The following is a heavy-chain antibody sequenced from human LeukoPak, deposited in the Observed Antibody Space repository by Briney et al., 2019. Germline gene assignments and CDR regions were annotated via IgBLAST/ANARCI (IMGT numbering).Heavy chain of an antibody. CDR1: GASISTYY. D-gene: IGHD2-2*03. CDR2: IYNNLNT. V-gene: IGHV4-59*08. CDR3: ARHGSTFYFES. J-gene: IGHJ4*02. Sequence: SETLSLTCTVSGASISTYYRSWIRQPPGTGLEWIGYIYNNLNTNYKPSLRSRVTISVDTSKNQFSLKLRSVTAADTAVYYCARHGSTFYFESWGQGTLVTVSS.